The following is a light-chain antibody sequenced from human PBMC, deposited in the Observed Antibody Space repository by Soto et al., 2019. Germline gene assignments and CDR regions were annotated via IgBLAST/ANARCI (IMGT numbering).Light chain of an antibody. CDR1: QGIGDT. J-gene: IGKJ4*01. CDR2: DTS. Sequence: EIVMTQSPATLSVSPGEGATLACRASQGIGDTLAWYQQKPGQTPRLLIYDTSIRATGVPDRFSGSGSGTDFTLTISRLEPEDFAVYYCQQYGSSLLTFGGGTKVDIK. V-gene: IGKV3-20*01. CDR3: QQYGSSLLT.